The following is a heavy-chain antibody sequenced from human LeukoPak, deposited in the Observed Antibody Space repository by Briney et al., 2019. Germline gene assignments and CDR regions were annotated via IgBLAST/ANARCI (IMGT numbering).Heavy chain of an antibody. CDR3: ARRKQWLVGFDY. CDR1: GGSFSGYY. Sequence: SETLSLTRAVYGGSFSGYYWSWIRQPPGKGLEWIGEINHSGSTNYNPSLKSRVTISVDTSKNQFSLKLSSVTAADTAVYYCARRKQWLVGFDYWGQGTLVTVSS. V-gene: IGHV4-34*01. J-gene: IGHJ4*02. D-gene: IGHD6-19*01. CDR2: INHSGST.